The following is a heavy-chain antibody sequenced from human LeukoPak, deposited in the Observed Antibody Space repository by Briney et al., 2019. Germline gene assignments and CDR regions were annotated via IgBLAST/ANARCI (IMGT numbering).Heavy chain of an antibody. CDR3: ARGPGDFYDTGGYYYVPDY. CDR2: IIPIFETA. Sequence: ASVKVSCKASGGTFSTYTISWVRQAPGQGLEWMGGIIPIFETANYAQKFQGRVTITTDESTSTAYMELSSLRSEDTAVYYCARGPGDFYDTGGYYYVPDYWGQGTLVTVSS. D-gene: IGHD3-22*01. J-gene: IGHJ4*02. V-gene: IGHV1-69*05. CDR1: GGTFSTYT.